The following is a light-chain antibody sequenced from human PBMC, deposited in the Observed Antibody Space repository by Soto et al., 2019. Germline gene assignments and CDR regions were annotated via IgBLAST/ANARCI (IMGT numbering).Light chain of an antibody. Sequence: ETVMTQSPATLSVSPGERATLSCRAGQSVNSYLAWYQQKPGQAPRLLIRGASARATGIPARFSGSGSGTGFTLTISSLQSEDFAVYYCQQYNQWPLTFGGGTKVDIK. V-gene: IGKV3-15*01. CDR3: QQYNQWPLT. CDR1: QSVNSY. J-gene: IGKJ4*01. CDR2: GAS.